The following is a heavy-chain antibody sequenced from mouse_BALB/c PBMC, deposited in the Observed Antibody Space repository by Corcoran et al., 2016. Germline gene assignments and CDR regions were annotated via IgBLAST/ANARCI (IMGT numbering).Heavy chain of an antibody. Sequence: EIQLQQTGPELVTPGASVKISCNASGYSCTDDIMLLVKQSHGKSIEWIGNINPYYGSTSYNLKFKGKATLTVYQSSSTAYMQLNSLTSEDSAVYYCARSGTTVPFAYWGQGTLVTVSA. CDR3: ARSGTTVPFAY. CDR1: GYSCTDDI. J-gene: IGHJ3*01. CDR2: INPYYGST. D-gene: IGHD1-1*01. V-gene: IGHV1-39*01.